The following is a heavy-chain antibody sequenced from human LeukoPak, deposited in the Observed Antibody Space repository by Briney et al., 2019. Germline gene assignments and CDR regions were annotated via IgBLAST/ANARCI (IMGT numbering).Heavy chain of an antibody. Sequence: SETLSLTCAVSGVSISSNNWWTWVRQPPGKGLEWIGEIYHGGSTNYNTSLRSRVTISVDKSKNQFSLNLTSVTAADTSVYYCATNSGWRLDYWGQGVLVTVSS. D-gene: IGHD5-12*01. J-gene: IGHJ4*02. CDR3: ATNSGWRLDY. CDR1: GVSISSNNW. V-gene: IGHV4-4*02. CDR2: IYHGGST.